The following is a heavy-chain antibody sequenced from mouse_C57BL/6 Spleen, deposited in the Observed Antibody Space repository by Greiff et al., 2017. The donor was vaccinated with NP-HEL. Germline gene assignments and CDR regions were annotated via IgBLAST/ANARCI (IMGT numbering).Heavy chain of an antibody. D-gene: IGHD1-1*02. Sequence: VQLQQSGTVLARPGASVKMSCKTSGYTFTSYWMHWVQQRPGQGLEWIGAIYPGNSNTSYNKKFKGKAKLTAVTSASTAYMELSSLTNEDSAVYYCTSARGGLRSDWFAYWGQGTLVTVSA. CDR3: TSARGGLRSDWFAY. CDR1: GYTFTSYW. J-gene: IGHJ3*01. V-gene: IGHV1-5*01. CDR2: IYPGNSNT.